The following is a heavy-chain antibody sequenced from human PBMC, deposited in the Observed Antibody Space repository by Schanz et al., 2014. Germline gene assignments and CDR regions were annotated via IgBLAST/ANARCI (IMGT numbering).Heavy chain of an antibody. Sequence: EVQLVQSGGGLVQPGGSLRLSCAASGFTFTNYAMSWVRQAPGRGLEWVSIISGSGGNTYYADSVKGRFTISRDNSKNTLYLQMSSLRAEDTAVYYCAKSQGSSFDSWGQGTLVTVSS. D-gene: IGHD6-13*01. CDR3: AKSQGSSFDS. CDR2: ISGSGGNT. CDR1: GFTFTNYA. V-gene: IGHV3-23*04. J-gene: IGHJ4*02.